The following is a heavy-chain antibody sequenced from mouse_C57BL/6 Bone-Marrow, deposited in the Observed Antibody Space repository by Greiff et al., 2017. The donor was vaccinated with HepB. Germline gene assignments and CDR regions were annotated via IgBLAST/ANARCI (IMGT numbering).Heavy chain of an antibody. D-gene: IGHD2-5*01. Sequence: VQLKESGPELVKPGDSVKISCKASGYSFTGYFMNWVMQSHGKSLEWIGRINPYNGDTFYNQKFKGKATLTVDKSSSTAHMELRSLTSEDSAVYYCARDYYSNFTLYYFDYWGQGTTLTVSS. CDR2: INPYNGDT. V-gene: IGHV1-20*01. J-gene: IGHJ2*01. CDR3: ARDYYSNFTLYYFDY. CDR1: GYSFTGYF.